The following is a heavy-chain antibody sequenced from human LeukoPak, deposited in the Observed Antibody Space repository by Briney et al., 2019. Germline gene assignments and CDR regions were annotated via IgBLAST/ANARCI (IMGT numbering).Heavy chain of an antibody. J-gene: IGHJ4*02. CDR3: ARGAYGSGGDFDY. D-gene: IGHD2-8*02. CDR2: IYHSGSA. V-gene: IGHV4-30-2*01. Sequence: SETLSLTCAVSGGSISSGGYSWSWIRQPPGKGLEWIGYIYHSGSAYSNPSLRSRVTISVDRSKNQFSLKLSSVTAADTAVYYCARGAYGSGGDFDYWGQGTLVSVSS. CDR1: GGSISSGGYS.